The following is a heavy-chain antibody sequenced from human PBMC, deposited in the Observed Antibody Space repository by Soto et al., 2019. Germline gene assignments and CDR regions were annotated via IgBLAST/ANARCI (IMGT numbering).Heavy chain of an antibody. D-gene: IGHD5-12*01. J-gene: IGHJ3*02. CDR2: ISSSSYI. Sequence: VGSLRLSCAASGFTFSSYSMNWARQAPGKGLEWVSSISSSSYIYYADSVKGRFTISRDNAKNSLYLQMNSLRAEDTAVYYCAASRGRWLRGGAFDIWGQGTMVTVSS. V-gene: IGHV3-21*01. CDR3: AASRGRWLRGGAFDI. CDR1: GFTFSSYS.